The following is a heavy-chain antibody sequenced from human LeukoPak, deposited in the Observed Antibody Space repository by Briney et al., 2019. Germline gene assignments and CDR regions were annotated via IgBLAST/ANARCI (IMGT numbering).Heavy chain of an antibody. D-gene: IGHD3-22*01. J-gene: IGHJ4*02. CDR2: IYHSGST. Sequence: PSETLSLTCTVSGYSISSGYYWGWIRQPPGKGLEWIGSIYHSGSTYYNPSLKSRVTISVDTSKNQFSLKLSSVTAADTAVYYCARGKTYYYDSSGYYPKYYFDYWGQGTLVTVSS. CDR1: GYSISSGYY. V-gene: IGHV4-38-2*02. CDR3: ARGKTYYYDSSGYYPKYYFDY.